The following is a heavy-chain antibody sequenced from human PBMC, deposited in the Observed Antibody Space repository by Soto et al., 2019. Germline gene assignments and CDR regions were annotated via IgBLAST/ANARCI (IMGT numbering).Heavy chain of an antibody. J-gene: IGHJ4*02. Sequence: EVQLLESGGGLVQPGGSLRLSCAASGFTFSSYAMSWVRQAPGTGLEWVSGIDGSGRNTYYADSVKGRFTISRDNSKNTLTVQMNGLRVEDTALYYCAKDGGSVCSGRTCYFQAPDYWGQGTLVTVSS. D-gene: IGHD2-21*02. V-gene: IGHV3-23*01. CDR2: IDGSGRNT. CDR1: GFTFSSYA. CDR3: AKDGGSVCSGRTCYFQAPDY.